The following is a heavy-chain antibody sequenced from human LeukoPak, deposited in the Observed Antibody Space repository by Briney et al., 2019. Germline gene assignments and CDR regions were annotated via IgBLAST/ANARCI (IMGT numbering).Heavy chain of an antibody. V-gene: IGHV4-28*03. CDR3: AKGVDGGNSPFDY. CDR2: IYYSGTT. J-gene: IGHJ4*02. D-gene: IGHD4-23*01. Sequence: PSDTLSLTCAVSGYSISSTNWWGWIRQPPGKGLEWIGYIYYSGTTHYNPSLKSRVTMSVDASKNQFSLKLTSVTAVDTAIYYCAKGVDGGNSPFDYWGQGTLVTVSS. CDR1: GYSISSTNW.